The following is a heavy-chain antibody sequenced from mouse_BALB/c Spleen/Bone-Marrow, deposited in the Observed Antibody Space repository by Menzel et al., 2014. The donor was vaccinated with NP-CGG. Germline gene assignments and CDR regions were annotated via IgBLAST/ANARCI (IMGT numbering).Heavy chain of an antibody. CDR1: GYSITSGYC. Sequence: EVQLQESGPGLVKPSQSLSLTCSVTGYSITSGYCWSWLRQFPGNKLEWMGYITYDGSNNYNPSLKNRISITRDTSKNQFFLKLNSVTTEDTATYYCARDRGFDYWGQGTTLTVSS. CDR3: ARDRGFDY. J-gene: IGHJ2*01. CDR2: ITYDGSN. V-gene: IGHV3-6*01.